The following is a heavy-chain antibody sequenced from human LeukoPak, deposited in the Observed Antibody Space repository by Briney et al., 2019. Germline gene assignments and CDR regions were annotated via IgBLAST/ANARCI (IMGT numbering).Heavy chain of an antibody. V-gene: IGHV1-2*02. Sequence: ASVKVSCKASGYTFTGYYMHWVRQAPGQGLEWMGWINPNSGGTNYAQKFQGRVTMTRDTSISTAYMELSRLRSDDTAVYYCARDDAGSGSYYNPFDYWGQGTLVTVSS. CDR1: GYTFTGYY. CDR2: INPNSGGT. CDR3: ARDDAGSGSYYNPFDY. D-gene: IGHD3-10*01. J-gene: IGHJ4*02.